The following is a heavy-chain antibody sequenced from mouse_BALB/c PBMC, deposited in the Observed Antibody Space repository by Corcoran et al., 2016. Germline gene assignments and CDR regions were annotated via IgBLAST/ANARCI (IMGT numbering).Heavy chain of an antibody. CDR1: GYRFTSYY. CDR2: IFPGSGNT. D-gene: IGHD2-14*01. V-gene: IGHV1-66*01. J-gene: IGHJ4*01. Sequence: QVQLQQSRPELVKPEASVKISCKASGYRFTSYYIHWVKQRPGQGLEWIGWIFPGSGNTKYNEKFKGKATLPADTSSSTAYMQLSSLTSEDSAVYFCARYYRYAMDYWGQGSSVTVSS. CDR3: ARYYRYAMDY.